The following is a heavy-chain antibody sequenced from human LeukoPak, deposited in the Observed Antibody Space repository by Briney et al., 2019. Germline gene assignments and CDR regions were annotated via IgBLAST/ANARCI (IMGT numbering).Heavy chain of an antibody. CDR3: AKDKGRISIAAPKDAFDI. D-gene: IGHD6-6*01. V-gene: IGHV3-53*01. J-gene: IGHJ3*02. CDR2: IYSGGST. CDR1: GFTVSSDY. Sequence: GGSLRLSCSASGFTVSSDYMSWVRQAPGKGLEWLSVIYSGGSTYYADSVRGRFTISRDNSKNTLYLQMNSLRAEDTAIYYCAKDKGRISIAAPKDAFDIWGQGTMVTVSS.